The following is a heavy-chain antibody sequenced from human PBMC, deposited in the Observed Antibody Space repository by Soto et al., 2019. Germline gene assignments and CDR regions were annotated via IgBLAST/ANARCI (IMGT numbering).Heavy chain of an antibody. CDR3: AKATYDFWSGSPEV. J-gene: IGHJ4*02. V-gene: IGHV3-23*01. CDR1: GFKFKSYA. D-gene: IGHD3-3*01. Sequence: GGSLRLSCAVSGFKFKSYAMSWVRQAAGKGLEWVSAISASGGSTYCADSVKGRLTISRDNFKNTLYLQMNSLRANDTAVYYCAKATYDFWSGSPEVWSRGTLVTVSS. CDR2: ISASGGST.